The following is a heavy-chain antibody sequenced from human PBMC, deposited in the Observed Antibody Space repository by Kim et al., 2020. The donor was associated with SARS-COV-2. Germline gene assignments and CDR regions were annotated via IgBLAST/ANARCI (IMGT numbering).Heavy chain of an antibody. CDR1: GFTFSSYW. V-gene: IGHV3-7*01. D-gene: IGHD3-10*01. Sequence: GGSLRLSCAGSGFTFSSYWMSWVRQAPGKGLEWVANIKQDGSEKNYVDSVKGRFTISRDNAKNSLYLQMNGLRADDTAVYSCARGGRDADYWGQGTLGT. CDR3: ARGGRDADY. J-gene: IGHJ4*02. CDR2: IKQDGSEK.